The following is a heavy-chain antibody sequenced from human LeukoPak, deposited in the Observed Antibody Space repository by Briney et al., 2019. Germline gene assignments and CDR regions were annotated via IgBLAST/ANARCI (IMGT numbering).Heavy chain of an antibody. V-gene: IGHV1-8*01. CDR3: ARGLSRDAYCGGDCSNAYYYGMDV. CDR2: MNPNSGNT. D-gene: IGHD2-21*02. CDR1: GYTFTSYD. Sequence: ASVKVSCKASGYTFTSYDINWVRQATGQGLEWMGWMNPNSGNTGYAQKFQGRVTMTRNTSISTAYMELSSLRSEDTAVYYCARGLSRDAYCGGDCSNAYYYGMDVWGQGTTVTVSS. J-gene: IGHJ6*02.